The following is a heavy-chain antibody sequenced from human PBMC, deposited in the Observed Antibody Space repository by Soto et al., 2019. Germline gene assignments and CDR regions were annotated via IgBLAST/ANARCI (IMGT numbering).Heavy chain of an antibody. CDR2: ISAYNGNK. CDR1: GYTFTSYG. CDR3: ARDAAIGMNDY. J-gene: IGHJ4*02. D-gene: IGHD1-20*01. V-gene: IGHV1-18*01. Sequence: QVQLVQSGAEVKKPGASVKVSCKASGYTFTSYGISWVRQAPGQGLEWMGWISAYNGNKKYAQKVQGRVTMTTDTSKTTAYMEVRSLRSDDTAVYYCARDAAIGMNDYWGQGTLVTVSS.